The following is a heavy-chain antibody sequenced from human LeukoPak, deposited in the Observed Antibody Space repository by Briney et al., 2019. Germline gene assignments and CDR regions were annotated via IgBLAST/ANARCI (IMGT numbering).Heavy chain of an antibody. D-gene: IGHD1-26*01. J-gene: IGHJ4*02. CDR2: ISYDGSNK. V-gene: IGHV3-30*18. Sequence: PGRSLRLSCAASGFTFSSYGMHWVRQAPGKGLEWVAVISYDGSNKYYADSVKGRFTISRDNSKNTLYLQMNRLRAEDTAVYYCAKGSTWELLLGFNPDYWGQGTLVTVSS. CDR3: AKGSTWELLLGFNPDY. CDR1: GFTFSSYG.